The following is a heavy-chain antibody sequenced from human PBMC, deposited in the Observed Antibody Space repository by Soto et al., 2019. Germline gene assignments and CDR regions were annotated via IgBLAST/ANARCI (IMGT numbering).Heavy chain of an antibody. V-gene: IGHV3-30-3*01. Sequence: PGGSLRLSCAASGFSFGRYAMRWVRQAPGEGLEWVASIPYDGGNRKYADSVKGRFTISRDNAKDMLYLHMSSLGPDDTSVYYCAREYLDYGPDVWGQGTSVTVSS. CDR3: AREYLDYGPDV. CDR1: GFSFGRYA. J-gene: IGHJ6*02. CDR2: IPYDGGNR.